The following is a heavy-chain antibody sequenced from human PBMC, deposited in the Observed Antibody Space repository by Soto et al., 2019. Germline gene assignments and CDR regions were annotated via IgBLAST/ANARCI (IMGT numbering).Heavy chain of an antibody. CDR2: ISYDGSNK. D-gene: IGHD6-13*01. J-gene: IGHJ4*02. CDR1: GFTFSSYG. CDR3: AKELVGSSPH. Sequence: GGSVRLSCAASGFTFSSYGMHWVRQAPGKGLEWVAVISYDGSNKYYADSVKGRFTISRDNSKNTLYLQMNSLRAEDTAVYYCAKELVGSSPHWGQGTLVTVSS. V-gene: IGHV3-30*18.